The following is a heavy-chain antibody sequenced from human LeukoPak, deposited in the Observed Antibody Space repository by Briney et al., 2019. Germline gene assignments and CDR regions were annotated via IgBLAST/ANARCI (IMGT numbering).Heavy chain of an antibody. CDR2: IIPILGIA. J-gene: IGHJ3*02. V-gene: IGHV1-69*04. CDR1: GGTGSSYA. CDR3: ARAGAYYDILTGYYPTFDAFDI. Sequence: LVKVSFKASGGTGSSYAISWVRQAPGQGLEWMGRIIPILGIANYAQKFQGRVTITADTSTSTDYMELSSLRSEDTAVYYCARAGAYYDILTGYYPTFDAFDIWGQGTMVTVSS. D-gene: IGHD3-9*01.